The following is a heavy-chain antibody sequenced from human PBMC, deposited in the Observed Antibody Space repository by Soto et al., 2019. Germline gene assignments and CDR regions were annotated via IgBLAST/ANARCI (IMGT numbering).Heavy chain of an antibody. D-gene: IGHD4-17*01. V-gene: IGHV1-8*01. CDR3: ARGGYYGDYYYYYGMDA. CDR1: GYTFTSYD. CDR2: MNPNSGNT. Sequence: QVQLVQSGAEVKKPGASVKVSCKASGYTFTSYDINWVRQATGQGLEWMGWMNPNSGNTGYAQKFQGRVTMTRNTSISTADMELSSLRSEDTAVYYCARGGYYGDYYYYYGMDAWGQGTPVTGSS. J-gene: IGHJ6*02.